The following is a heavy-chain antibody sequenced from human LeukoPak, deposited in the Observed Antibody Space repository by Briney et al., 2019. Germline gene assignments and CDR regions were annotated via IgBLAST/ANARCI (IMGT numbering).Heavy chain of an antibody. CDR2: ISTSSSYI. Sequence: GGSLRLSCAASGFTFSSYTMNWVRQAPGKGLEWVSFISTSSSYIYYADSVKGRFTISRDNAKNSLYLQMNSLRAEDTALYYCARYDSYYYDSSGYHFDYWGQGTLVTVSS. D-gene: IGHD3-22*01. CDR3: ARYDSYYYDSSGYHFDY. CDR1: GFTFSSYT. J-gene: IGHJ4*02. V-gene: IGHV3-21*04.